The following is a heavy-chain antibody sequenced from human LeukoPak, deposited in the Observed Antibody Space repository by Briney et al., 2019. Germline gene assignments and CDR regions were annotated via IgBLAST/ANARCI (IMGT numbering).Heavy chain of an antibody. D-gene: IGHD1-26*01. CDR2: IIGSGGST. Sequence: RGSLRLSCAASGFTFSSYAMSWVRQAPGKGLEWVSAIIGSGGSTYYADSVKGRFTISRDNSKNTLYLQMNSLRAEDTAVYYCAKARSRWEPNAYYFDYWGQGTLVTVSS. V-gene: IGHV3-23*01. CDR3: AKARSRWEPNAYYFDY. CDR1: GFTFSSYA. J-gene: IGHJ4*02.